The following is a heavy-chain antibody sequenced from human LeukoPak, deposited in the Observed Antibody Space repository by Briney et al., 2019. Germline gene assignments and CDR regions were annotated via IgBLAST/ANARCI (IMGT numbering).Heavy chain of an antibody. Sequence: SETLSLTCTVSGGSISSYYWSWIRQPSGKGLEWIGYIYYSGSTNYNPSLKSRVTISVDTSKNQFSLKLSSVTAADTAVYYCARVYYDFWSGYSLPNWFDPWGQGTLVTVSS. V-gene: IGHV4-59*01. CDR3: ARVYYDFWSGYSLPNWFDP. D-gene: IGHD3-3*01. CDR1: GGSISSYY. J-gene: IGHJ5*02. CDR2: IYYSGST.